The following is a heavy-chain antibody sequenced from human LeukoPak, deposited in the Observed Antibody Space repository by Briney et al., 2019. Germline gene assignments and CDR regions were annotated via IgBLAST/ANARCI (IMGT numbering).Heavy chain of an antibody. CDR2: IAYDGSRS. J-gene: IGHJ4*02. CDR3: TRYNNDHFDY. Sequence: GGSLRLSCAGSGFTFGGYGMHWFRQTPGKGLEWVAVIAYDGSRSFYADSVKGRFTISRDNSKNTMSVQMDDLGAEDTAVYYCTRYNNDHFDYWGQGTLVTVSS. D-gene: IGHD1-14*01. CDR1: GFTFGGYG. V-gene: IGHV3-33*01.